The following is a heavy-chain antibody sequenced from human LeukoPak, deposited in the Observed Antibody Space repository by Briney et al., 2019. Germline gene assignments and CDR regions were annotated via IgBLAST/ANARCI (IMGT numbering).Heavy chain of an antibody. CDR3: ASTFPYCSDDDCAL. Sequence: GGSLRPSFVAPRVANENSWMSSACHAQGKGLEWGANIHPDGSVQNYVDSVKGRFTISRDNAKNSLYLQINNLRAEDTAVYYCASTFPYCSDDDCALGGQGTLVTVSS. J-gene: IGHJ1*01. CDR2: IHPDGSVQ. D-gene: IGHD2-15*01. V-gene: IGHV3-7*01. CDR1: RVANENSW.